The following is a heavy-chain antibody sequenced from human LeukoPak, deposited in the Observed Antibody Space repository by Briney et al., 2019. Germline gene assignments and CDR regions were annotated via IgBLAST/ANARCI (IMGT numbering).Heavy chain of an antibody. J-gene: IGHJ5*02. V-gene: IGHV1-2*02. Sequence: ASVKVSCKSPGYTSADFWIHWVRQAPGQGLEWMGWINPNSGGTDYAQRFQGRVTMTRDTSISTAYLELSGLRSDDTAVYYCARGINWFDPWGQGTLVTVSS. D-gene: IGHD3-10*01. CDR3: ARGINWFDP. CDR2: INPNSGGT. CDR1: GYTSADFW.